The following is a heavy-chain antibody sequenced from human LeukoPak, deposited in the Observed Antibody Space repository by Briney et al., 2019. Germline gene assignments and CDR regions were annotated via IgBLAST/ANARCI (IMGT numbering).Heavy chain of an antibody. CDR3: ARLYDFDRSGYYYVGDY. J-gene: IGHJ4*02. D-gene: IGHD3-22*01. V-gene: IGHV5-51*01. Sequence: PGESLKISCKGSGYSFTSYWIGWVRQMPGKGLEWMGIIYPGDSDTRYSPSFQGQVTISADKSISTAYLQWSSLKASDIAMYYCARLYDFDRSGYYYVGDYWGQGTLVTVSS. CDR1: GYSFTSYW. CDR2: IYPGDSDT.